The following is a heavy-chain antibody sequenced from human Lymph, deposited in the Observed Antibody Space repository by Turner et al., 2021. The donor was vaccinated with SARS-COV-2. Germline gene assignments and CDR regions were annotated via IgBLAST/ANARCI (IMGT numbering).Heavy chain of an antibody. CDR2: ISGSGART. Sequence: EVQLLESGGDLVPPGGSLRLSCAASGFTFSNYAMSWVRQAPGKGLGWVSDISGSGARTYYADSVKGRFTISRDNSKNTLFLQMNSLRADDTAIYYCAKSPLGEDYFDYWGQGTLVTVSS. D-gene: IGHD3-16*01. J-gene: IGHJ4*02. CDR1: GFTFSNYA. CDR3: AKSPLGEDYFDY. V-gene: IGHV3-23*01.